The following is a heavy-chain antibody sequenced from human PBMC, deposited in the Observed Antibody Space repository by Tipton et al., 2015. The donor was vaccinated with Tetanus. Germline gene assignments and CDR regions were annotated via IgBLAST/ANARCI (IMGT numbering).Heavy chain of an antibody. CDR1: GGSINSGGYY. CDR3: ARANNDYPKKGPFDY. CDR2: IYYTGNT. J-gene: IGHJ4*02. D-gene: IGHD5-12*01. Sequence: TLSLTCTVSGGSINSGGYYWSWLRQHPGKGLEWIGYIYYTGNTYYNPSLKSRVTISVDTSNNQFTLRLISVTAADTAVYYCARANNDYPKKGPFDYWGQGILVTVSS. V-gene: IGHV4-31*03.